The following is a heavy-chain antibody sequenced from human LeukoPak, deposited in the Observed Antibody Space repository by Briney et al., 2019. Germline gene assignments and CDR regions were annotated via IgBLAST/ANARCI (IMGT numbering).Heavy chain of an antibody. J-gene: IGHJ1*01. CDR3: ARRGDYYGSGSYRPSSPFQH. CDR2: VKTNGNEK. Sequence: GGSLRLSCATSGFPFSSSWMTWVRQAPGKGLEWVANVKTNGNEKNFVDSVKGRFTISIDSAKKSMYLQMNSPRAEDTAVYYCARRGDYYGSGSYRPSSPFQHWGQGTLVTVPS. D-gene: IGHD3-10*01. CDR1: GFPFSSSW. V-gene: IGHV3-7*01.